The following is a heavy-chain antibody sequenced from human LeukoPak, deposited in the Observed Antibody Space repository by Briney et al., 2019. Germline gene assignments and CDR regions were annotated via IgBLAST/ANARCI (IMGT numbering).Heavy chain of an antibody. CDR3: ATEVNVAYYNVPGNDYRGIDP. Sequence: ASVKVSCKASGYTFTSYDINWVRQATGHGLEWMGWMNPNSGNTGYAQKFQGRVAMTSDTSIDTAYMELSSLRSDDTAVYYCATEVNVAYYNVPGNDYRGIDPWGPGTLVTVSS. V-gene: IGHV1-8*01. CDR2: MNPNSGNT. D-gene: IGHD3-10*02. J-gene: IGHJ5*02. CDR1: GYTFTSYD.